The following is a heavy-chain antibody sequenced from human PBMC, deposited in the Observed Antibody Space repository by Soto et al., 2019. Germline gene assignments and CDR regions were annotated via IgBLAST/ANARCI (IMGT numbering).Heavy chain of an antibody. V-gene: IGHV4-30-4*01. D-gene: IGHD3-16*01. Sequence: SETLSLTCTVSGGSTSSDNYWSWIRQPPGKGLEWIVHIYYSGNTDYNPSLNSRLAISIDTSKNQFSLKLSSVTAADTAVYFCAREGGESSDGLYYFDSWGQGSLVTVPQ. J-gene: IGHJ4*02. CDR1: GGSTSSDNY. CDR3: AREGGESSDGLYYFDS. CDR2: IYYSGNT.